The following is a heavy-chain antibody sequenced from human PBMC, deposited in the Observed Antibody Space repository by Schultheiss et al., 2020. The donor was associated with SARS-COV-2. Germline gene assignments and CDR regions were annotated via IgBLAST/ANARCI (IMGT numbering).Heavy chain of an antibody. V-gene: IGHV4-59*01. D-gene: IGHD7-27*01. CDR3: ARVLTEDAFDI. CDR1: GGFISSYY. J-gene: IGHJ3*02. CDR2: IYYSGST. Sequence: SETLSLTCTVSGGFISSYYWSWIRQPPGKGLEWIGYIYYSGSTNYNPSLKSRVTISVDTSKNQFSLKLSSVTAADTAVYYCARVLTEDAFDIWGQGAMVTVSS.